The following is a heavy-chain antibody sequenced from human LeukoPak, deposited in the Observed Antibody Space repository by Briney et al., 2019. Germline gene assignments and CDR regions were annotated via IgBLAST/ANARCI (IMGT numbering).Heavy chain of an antibody. Sequence: SETLSLTCAVYGGSFSGYYWSWIRRPPGKGLEWIGEINHSGSTNYNPSLKSRVTISVDTSKNQFSLKLSSVTAADTAVYYCAREGVVVPAARGDYYGMDVWGQGTTVTVS. CDR3: AREGVVVPAARGDYYGMDV. J-gene: IGHJ6*02. V-gene: IGHV4-34*01. D-gene: IGHD2-2*01. CDR1: GGSFSGYY. CDR2: INHSGST.